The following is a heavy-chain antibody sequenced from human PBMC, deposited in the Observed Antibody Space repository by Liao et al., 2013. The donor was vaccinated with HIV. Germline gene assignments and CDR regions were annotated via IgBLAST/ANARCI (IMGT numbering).Heavy chain of an antibody. CDR3: AKVPGAATP. J-gene: IGHJ5*01. CDR2: IDRNGST. CDR1: GGSFSEDY. Sequence: QVRLQQWGAGLLKPSETLSLTCAVSGGSFSEDYWSWIRQSPDKRLEWIGDIDRNGSTSYNPSLESRVTIWIDTSKNQFFLKLTSLTAADTAVYYCAKVPGAATPWGRGTRRSPSPQ. D-gene: IGHD1-26*01. V-gene: IGHV4-34*01.